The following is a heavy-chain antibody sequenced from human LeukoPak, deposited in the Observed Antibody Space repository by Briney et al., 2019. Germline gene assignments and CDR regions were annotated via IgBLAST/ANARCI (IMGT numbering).Heavy chain of an antibody. Sequence: GGSLRLSCAASGFTFSSYAMSWVRQAPGKGLEWVSAISGSGGSTYYADSVKGRFTISRDNSKNTLYLQMNSLRAEDTAVYYCATGSGYYGDYIWRLDYWGQGTLVTVSS. J-gene: IGHJ4*02. CDR2: ISGSGGST. V-gene: IGHV3-23*01. D-gene: IGHD4-17*01. CDR1: GFTFSSYA. CDR3: ATGSGYYGDYIWRLDY.